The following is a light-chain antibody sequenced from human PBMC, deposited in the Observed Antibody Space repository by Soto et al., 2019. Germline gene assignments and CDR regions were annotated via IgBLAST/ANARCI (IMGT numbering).Light chain of an antibody. J-gene: IGLJ1*01. CDR2: EGG. V-gene: IGLV2-23*01. CDR1: SSAVGSYRF. Sequence: QSVLTQPASVSGSPGQSITISCTGSSSAVGSYRFVSWYQHHPGKVPKLIIYEGGKRPSGVSNRFSGSEPGNTASLTISGLQAEDEADYYCGSSAPSRTVVFGTGTNVTVL. CDR3: GSSAPSRTVV.